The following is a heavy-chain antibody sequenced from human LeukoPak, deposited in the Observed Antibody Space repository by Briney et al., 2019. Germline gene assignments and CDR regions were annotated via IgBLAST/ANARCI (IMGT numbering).Heavy chain of an antibody. V-gene: IGHV1-69*06. CDR1: GGTFSSYA. CDR2: IIPIFGTA. J-gene: IGHJ4*02. D-gene: IGHD3-10*01. CDR3: ASPHYYGSSYAPYYFDY. Sequence: ASVKVSCKASGGTFSSYAISWVRQAPGQGLEWMGGIIPIFGTANYAQKFQGRVTITADKSTSTAYMELSSLRSEDTAVYYCASPHYYGSSYAPYYFDYWGQGTLVTVSS.